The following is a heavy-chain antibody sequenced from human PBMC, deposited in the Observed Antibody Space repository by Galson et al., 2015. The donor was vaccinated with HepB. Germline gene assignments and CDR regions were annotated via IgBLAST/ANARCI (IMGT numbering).Heavy chain of an antibody. CDR3: ARGGSITMIVVGYYYYYYGMDV. CDR2: INPNSGGT. CDR1: GYTFTGYY. J-gene: IGHJ6*02. D-gene: IGHD3-22*01. Sequence: SVKVSCKASGYTFTGYYMHWVRQAPGQGLEWMGWINPNSGGTNYAQKFQGWVTMTRDTSISTAYMELSRLRSDDTAVYYCARGGSITMIVVGYYYYYYGMDVWGQGTTVTVSS. V-gene: IGHV1-2*04.